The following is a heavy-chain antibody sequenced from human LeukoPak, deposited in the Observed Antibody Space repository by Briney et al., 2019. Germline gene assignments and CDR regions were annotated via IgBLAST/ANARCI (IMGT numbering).Heavy chain of an antibody. D-gene: IGHD1-26*01. CDR2: INHSGST. Sequence: SETLSLTCAVYGGSFSGYYWSWIRQPPGKGLEWIGEINHSGSTNYNPSLKSRVTISVDTSKNQFSLKLSSVTAADTAVYYCARGPIVGATTVGDYWGQGTLVTVSS. CDR1: GGSFSGYY. CDR3: ARGPIVGATTVGDY. J-gene: IGHJ4*02. V-gene: IGHV4-34*01.